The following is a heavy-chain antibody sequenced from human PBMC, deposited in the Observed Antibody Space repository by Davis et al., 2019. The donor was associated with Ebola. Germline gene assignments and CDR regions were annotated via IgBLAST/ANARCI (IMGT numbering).Heavy chain of an antibody. V-gene: IGHV3-30*03. CDR2: ICYDGSNK. Sequence: GESLKISCAASGFTFSSYGMHWVRQAPGKGLEWVAVICYDGSNKYYADSVKGRFTISRDNSKNTLYLQMNSLRAEDTAVYYCARDTAMAYWGQGTLVTVSS. CDR1: GFTFSSYG. CDR3: ARDTAMAY. J-gene: IGHJ4*02. D-gene: IGHD5-18*01.